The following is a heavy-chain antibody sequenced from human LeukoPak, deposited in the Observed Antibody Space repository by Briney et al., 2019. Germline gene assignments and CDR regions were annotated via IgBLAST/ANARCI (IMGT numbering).Heavy chain of an antibody. CDR2: IYTSGST. D-gene: IGHD3-10*01. Sequence: SETPSLTCTASGGSISSFYWSWIRQAAGKGLEWIGRIYTSGSTNYNPSLKRRITMSVDTSKNQFSLKLRSVAAADTAVYYCARGSGSYPPLDYWGQGTLVTVSS. CDR3: ARGSGSYPPLDY. J-gene: IGHJ4*02. CDR1: GGSISSFY. V-gene: IGHV4-4*07.